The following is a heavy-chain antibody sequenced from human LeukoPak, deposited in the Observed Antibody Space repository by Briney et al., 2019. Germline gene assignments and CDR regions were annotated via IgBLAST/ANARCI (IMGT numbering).Heavy chain of an antibody. J-gene: IGHJ4*02. CDR2: MYNSGST. CDR3: ARHGEGGSDY. V-gene: IGHV4-59*08. Sequence: SETLSLTCTVSGDSINNDYWTWIRQPPGKGLEWIGYMYNSGSTKYNPSLKSRVTILPGTPKNQFSLKLSSVTAADTAVYFCARHGEGGSDYWGQGTLVTVSS. D-gene: IGHD3-16*01. CDR1: GDSINNDY.